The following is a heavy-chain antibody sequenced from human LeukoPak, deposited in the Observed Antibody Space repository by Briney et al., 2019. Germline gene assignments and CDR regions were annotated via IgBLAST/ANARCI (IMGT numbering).Heavy chain of an antibody. V-gene: IGHV3-21*01. CDR1: GFTFSSYS. J-gene: IGHJ4*02. CDR3: ARDISASSGYPDY. CDR2: IGSSSSYI. Sequence: GGSLRLSCAASGFTFSSYSMNWVRQAPGKGPEWVSSIGSSSSYIYYADSVKGRFTISRDNAKNSLYLQMNSLRAEDTAVYYCARDISASSGYPDYWGQGTLVTVSS. D-gene: IGHD3-22*01.